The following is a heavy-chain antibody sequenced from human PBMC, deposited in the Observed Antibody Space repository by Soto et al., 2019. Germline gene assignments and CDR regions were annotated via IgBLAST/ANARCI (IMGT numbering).Heavy chain of an antibody. CDR3: ARNSWSGYYFYGMDG. Sequence: EVQLVESGGGLVQPGGSLRLSCAASGFTFSSYWMSWVRQAPGKGLEWVANIKQDGSEKYYVDSVKGRFTISRDNAKNSLYLQMNSLRAEDTAVYYCARNSWSGYYFYGMDGWGQGTTFTVSS. CDR1: GFTFSSYW. J-gene: IGHJ6*02. V-gene: IGHV3-7*01. CDR2: IKQDGSEK. D-gene: IGHD3-3*01.